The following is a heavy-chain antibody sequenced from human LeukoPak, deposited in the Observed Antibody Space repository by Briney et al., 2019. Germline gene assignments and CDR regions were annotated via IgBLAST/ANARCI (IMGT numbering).Heavy chain of an antibody. Sequence: SETLSLTCTVSGGSISSYYWAWVRQPPGKGLEWIGSIYYSGTTFYNPSLKSRVAISVDTSKNQFSLRLSSVTAADTAVYFCARRRIAATVDHWGQGTLVTVSS. J-gene: IGHJ4*02. D-gene: IGHD6-25*01. V-gene: IGHV4-39*01. CDR2: IYYSGTT. CDR1: GGSISSYY. CDR3: ARRRIAATVDH.